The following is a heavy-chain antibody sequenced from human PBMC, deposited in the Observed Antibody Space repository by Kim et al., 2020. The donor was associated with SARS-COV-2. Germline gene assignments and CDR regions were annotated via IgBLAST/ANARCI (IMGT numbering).Heavy chain of an antibody. V-gene: IGHV3-23*01. J-gene: IGHJ3*02. CDR3: AKKRTYYDTSAFEI. CDR2: ISGSGGST. CDR1: GFTFNKYA. Sequence: GGSLRLSCVASGFTFNKYAMSWVRQAPGKGLEWVSAISGSGGSTYYADSLKGRITISRDNSKNTLYLQVNSLRAEDTAVYYCAKKRTYYDTSAFEIWGQGTMVTVS. D-gene: IGHD3-22*01.